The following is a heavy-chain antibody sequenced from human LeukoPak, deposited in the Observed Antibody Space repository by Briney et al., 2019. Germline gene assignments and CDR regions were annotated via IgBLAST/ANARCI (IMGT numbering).Heavy chain of an antibody. CDR2: IYHIGST. Sequence: SGTLSLTCAVTGNSISSGYYWGWIRQPPGKGLEWIGSIYHIGSTYYNPSLKSRVTISVDTSKNRFSLKLSSVTAADTAVYYCAGQHDSNGYYFYWGQGTLVTVSS. CDR1: GNSISSGYY. J-gene: IGHJ4*02. CDR3: AGQHDSNGYYFY. V-gene: IGHV4-38-2*01. D-gene: IGHD3-22*01.